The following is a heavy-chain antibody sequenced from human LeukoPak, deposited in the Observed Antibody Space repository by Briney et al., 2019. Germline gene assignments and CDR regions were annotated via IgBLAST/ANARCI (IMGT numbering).Heavy chain of an antibody. J-gene: IGHJ6*03. Sequence: PSETLSLICTVSGDSISSSSYYWGWIRQPPGKGLEWIGNIYYSGSTYYNPSLKSRVTISVDTSKNQVSLKLRSVTAADTAVYYCARTTEGYAGGPGYSYYYYMDVWGKGTTVTISS. D-gene: IGHD5-12*01. CDR2: IYYSGST. V-gene: IGHV4-39*07. CDR3: ARTTEGYAGGPGYSYYYYMDV. CDR1: GDSISSSSYY.